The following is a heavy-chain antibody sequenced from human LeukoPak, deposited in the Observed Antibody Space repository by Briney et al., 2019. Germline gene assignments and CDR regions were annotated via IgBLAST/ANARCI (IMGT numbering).Heavy chain of an antibody. Sequence: ASVKVSCKASGYTFTGHLLHWVRQAPGQRLEWMGWINPNSGGTTYAPKFRGRVTMTRDTSISTVYLELTNLRSDDTAVYYCAREREGLYDILTGYFGCWGQGTLVTVSS. V-gene: IGHV1-2*02. J-gene: IGHJ4*02. D-gene: IGHD3-9*01. CDR2: INPNSGGT. CDR3: AREREGLYDILTGYFGC. CDR1: GYTFTGHL.